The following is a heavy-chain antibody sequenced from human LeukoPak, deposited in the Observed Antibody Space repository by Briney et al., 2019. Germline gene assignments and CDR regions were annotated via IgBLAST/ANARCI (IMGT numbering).Heavy chain of an antibody. CDR1: GFTFSSYS. Sequence: GGSLRLSCAASGFTFSSYSMNWVRQAPGKGLEWVSSISSSSSYIYYADSVKGRFTISRDNAKNSLYLQMNSLRAEDTAVYYCAIQGPYCSSASCYIEDAFDIWGQGTMVTDSS. V-gene: IGHV3-21*01. J-gene: IGHJ3*02. CDR3: AIQGPYCSSASCYIEDAFDI. D-gene: IGHD2-2*02. CDR2: ISSSSSYI.